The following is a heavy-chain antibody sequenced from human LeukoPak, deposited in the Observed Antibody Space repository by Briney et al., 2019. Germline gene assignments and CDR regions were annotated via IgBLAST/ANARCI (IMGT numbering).Heavy chain of an antibody. V-gene: IGHV1-58*02. D-gene: IGHD3-22*01. J-gene: IGHJ4*02. CDR3: SKDQSAGYYVNSGYWGYFDY. CDR1: RFTFTSAA. CDR2: IVVGSGNT. Sequence: ASVKVSCKASRFTFTSAAMQRVRQARGQRLEWIGWIVVGSGNTNYEQKFQERVTITRDMSTSTAYIELSSLRSEDKALYYCSKDQSAGYYVNSGYWGYFDYWGQGTLVTVSS.